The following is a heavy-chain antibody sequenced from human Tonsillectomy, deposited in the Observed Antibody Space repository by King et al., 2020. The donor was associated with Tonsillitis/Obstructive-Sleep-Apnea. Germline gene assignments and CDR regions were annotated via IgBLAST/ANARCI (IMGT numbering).Heavy chain of an antibody. CDR1: GFTFSSYS. CDR3: ARDRRGAFDI. D-gene: IGHD3-16*01. Sequence: VQLVESGGGLVKPGGSLRLSCAASGFTFSSYSMNWVRQAPGKGREWVSSISSSSSYIYYADSVKGRFTISRDNAKNSLYLQMNSLRAEDTAVYYCARDRRGAFDIWGQGTMVTVSS. CDR2: ISSSSSYI. V-gene: IGHV3-21*01. J-gene: IGHJ3*02.